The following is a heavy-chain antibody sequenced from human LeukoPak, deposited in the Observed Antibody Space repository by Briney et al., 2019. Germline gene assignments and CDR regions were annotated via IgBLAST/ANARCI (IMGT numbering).Heavy chain of an antibody. CDR2: IIPIFGTA. CDR1: GGTFSSYA. CDR3: ATGGELLGY. V-gene: IGHV1-69*06. Sequence: GASVKVSCKASGGTFSSYAISWVRQAPGQGLEWMGGIIPIFGTANYAQKFQGRVTMTEDTSTDTAYMELSSLRSEDTAVYYCATGGELLGYWGQGTLVTVSS. D-gene: IGHD1-26*01. J-gene: IGHJ4*02.